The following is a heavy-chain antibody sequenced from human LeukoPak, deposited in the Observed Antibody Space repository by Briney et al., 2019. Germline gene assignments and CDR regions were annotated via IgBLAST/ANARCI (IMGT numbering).Heavy chain of an antibody. CDR3: AREDYGGNSDY. CDR1: GGSFSGYY. V-gene: IGHV4-34*01. D-gene: IGHD4-17*01. J-gene: IGHJ4*02. Sequence: SETLSLTCAVYGGSFSGYYWSWIRQPPGKGLEWIGEINHSGSTNYNPSLKSRVTISVDTSKNQFSLKLSPVTAADTAVYYCAREDYGGNSDYWGQGTLVTVSS. CDR2: INHSGST.